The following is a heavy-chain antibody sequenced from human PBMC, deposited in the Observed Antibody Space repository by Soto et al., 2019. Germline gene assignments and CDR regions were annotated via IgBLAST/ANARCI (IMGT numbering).Heavy chain of an antibody. J-gene: IGHJ5*02. V-gene: IGHV3-33*06. CDR3: AKEGIYSTSSRGWLDP. CDR2: IWYDGSNK. CDR1: GFTFHTCA. D-gene: IGHD6-6*01. Sequence: PGGSLRLSCAASGFTFHTCAMHWVRQAPGKGLEWVALIWYDGSNKYDADSVKGRFTISRDNSKDTLYLQMNSLRAEDTAVYFCAKEGIYSTSSRGWLDPWGQGTLVTVSS.